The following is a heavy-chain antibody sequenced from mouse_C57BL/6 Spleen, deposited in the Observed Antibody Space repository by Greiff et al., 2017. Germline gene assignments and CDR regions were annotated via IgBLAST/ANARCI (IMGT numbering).Heavy chain of an antibody. CDR3: ARDGYYAMDY. J-gene: IGHJ4*01. Sequence: EVQLQQSGPGLVKPSQSLSLTCSVTGYSITSGYSWNWIRQFPGNKLEWMGYISYDGSNNYNPSLKNRISITRDTSKNQFFLKLNSVTTEDTATYYCARDGYYAMDYWGQGTSVTVSS. V-gene: IGHV3-6*01. CDR1: GYSITSGYS. CDR2: ISYDGSN.